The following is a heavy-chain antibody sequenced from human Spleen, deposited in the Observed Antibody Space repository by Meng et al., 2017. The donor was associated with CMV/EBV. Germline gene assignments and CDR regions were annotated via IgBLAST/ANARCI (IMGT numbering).Heavy chain of an antibody. V-gene: IGHV3-33*01. J-gene: IGHJ4*02. D-gene: IGHD6-19*01. CDR1: GFTFSNYG. Sequence: GGSLRLSCAVSGFTFSNYGMHWVRQAPGKGLEWVAGIYYDGSNEYYTDSVKGRFTISRDNSKNTLYLQMNSLRAEDTAVYYCGREPFGSGWFWGQGTLVTVSS. CDR3: GREPFGSGWF. CDR2: IYYDGSNE.